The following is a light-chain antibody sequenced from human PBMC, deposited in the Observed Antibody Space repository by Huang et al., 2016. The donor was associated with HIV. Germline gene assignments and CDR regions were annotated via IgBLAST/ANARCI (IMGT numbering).Light chain of an antibody. V-gene: IGKV3-11*01. CDR2: DAS. CDR3: QQRSNWPPGVT. CDR1: RSVSNY. Sequence: EIVLTQSPATLSLSPGERATLSCRASRSVSNYLAWYQQKPGQASRLLIYDASNRATGIPARFSGSGSGTDFTLTISSLEPEDFAVYYCQQRSNWPPGVTFGPGTKVDIK. J-gene: IGKJ3*01.